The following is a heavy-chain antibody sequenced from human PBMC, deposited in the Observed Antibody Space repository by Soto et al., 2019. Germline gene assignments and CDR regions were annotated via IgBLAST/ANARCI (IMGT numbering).Heavy chain of an antibody. CDR3: AREELVPAANPTTGGYFQH. CDR2: INPNSGGT. D-gene: IGHD2-2*01. Sequence: ASVKVSCKASGYTFTGYYMHWVRQAPGQGLEWMGWINPNSGGTNYAQKFQGWVTMTRDTSISTAYMELSRLRSDDTAVYYCAREELVPAANPTTGGYFQHWGQGTLVTVSS. CDR1: GYTFTGYY. V-gene: IGHV1-2*04. J-gene: IGHJ1*01.